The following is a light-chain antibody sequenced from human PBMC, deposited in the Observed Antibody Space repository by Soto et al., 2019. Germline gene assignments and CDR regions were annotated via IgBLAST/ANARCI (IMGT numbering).Light chain of an antibody. J-gene: IGKJ5*01. V-gene: IGKV1-9*01. CDR1: QGIRSY. Sequence: DIQLTQSPSFLSASPGDRVTIACRASQGIRSYLAWYQQSPGRAPKLLIYAASTLQSGVPSRFSGSGSGTEFTLTISSLQPEDFETCYSQQLNSFPITFGQGTRLEI. CDR2: AAS. CDR3: QQLNSFPIT.